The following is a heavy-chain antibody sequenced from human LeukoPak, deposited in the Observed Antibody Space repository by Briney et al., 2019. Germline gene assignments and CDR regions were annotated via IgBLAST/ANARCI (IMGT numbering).Heavy chain of an antibody. CDR1: GGSISSGGYY. D-gene: IGHD3-10*01. Sequence: SETLSLTCTVSGGSISSGGYYWSWIRQHPGKGLEWIGYIYYSGSTSYNPSLKSRVTISVDTSKNQFSLKLSSVTDAATAVYFCARDGGYGSGTYRFDYWGQGTLFTVSS. CDR3: ARDGGYGSGTYRFDY. J-gene: IGHJ4*02. CDR2: IYYSGST. V-gene: IGHV4-31*03.